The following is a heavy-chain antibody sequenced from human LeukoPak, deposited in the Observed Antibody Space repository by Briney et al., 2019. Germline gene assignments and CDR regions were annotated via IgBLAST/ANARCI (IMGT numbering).Heavy chain of an antibody. CDR1: GFTFTSYY. CDR2: INPSGGST. V-gene: IGHV1-46*01. CDR3: ARANYDSSGYYFDY. D-gene: IGHD3-22*01. Sequence: GGSLRLSCAASGFTFTSYYMHWVRQAPGQGLEWMGIINPSGGSTSYAQKFQGRVTMTRDTSTSTVYMELSSLRSEDTAVYYCARANYDSSGYYFDYWGQGTLVTVSS. J-gene: IGHJ4*02.